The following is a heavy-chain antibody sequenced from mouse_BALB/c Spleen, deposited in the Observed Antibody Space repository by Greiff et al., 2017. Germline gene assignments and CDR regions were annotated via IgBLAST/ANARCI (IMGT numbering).Heavy chain of an antibody. CDR1: GFTFSSYT. J-gene: IGHJ4*01. CDR2: ISNGGGST. D-gene: IGHD2-1*01. V-gene: IGHV5-12-2*01. CDR3: ARGKLWGYYAMDY. Sequence: EVKLVESGGGLVQPGGSLKLSCAASGFTFSSYTMSWVRQTPEKRLEWVAYISNGGGSTYYPDTVKGRFTISRDNAKNTLYLQMSSLKSEDTAMYYCARGKLWGYYAMDYWGQGTSVTVSS.